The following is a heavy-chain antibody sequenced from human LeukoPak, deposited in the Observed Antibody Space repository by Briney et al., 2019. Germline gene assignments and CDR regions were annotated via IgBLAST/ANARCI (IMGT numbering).Heavy chain of an antibody. CDR1: GFTVSSNY. V-gene: IGHV3-66*01. CDR2: IYSGGST. J-gene: IGHJ4*02. D-gene: IGHD2-2*01. Sequence: SGGSLRLSCAASGFTVSSNYMSWVRQAPGKGLEWVSVIYSGGSTYYADSVKGRFTISRDNSKNTLYLQMNSLRAEDTAVYYCARGLRSYALDYWGQGTLVTVSS. CDR3: ARGLRSYALDY.